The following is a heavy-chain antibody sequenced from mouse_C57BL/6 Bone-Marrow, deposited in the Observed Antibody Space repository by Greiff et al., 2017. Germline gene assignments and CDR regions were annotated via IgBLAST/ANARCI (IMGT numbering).Heavy chain of an antibody. CDR1: GYTFTDYY. CDR2: INPNNGGT. D-gene: IGHD1-1*01. CDR3: AKLLDYFDY. Sequence: EVQLQQSGPELVKPGASVKISCKASGYTFTDYYMNWVKQSHGKSLEWIGDINPNNGGTSYNQKFKGKATLTVDKSSITAYMGLLDLSAEDSAVYYYAKLLDYFDYWGQGTTLTVSS. J-gene: IGHJ2*01. V-gene: IGHV1-26*01.